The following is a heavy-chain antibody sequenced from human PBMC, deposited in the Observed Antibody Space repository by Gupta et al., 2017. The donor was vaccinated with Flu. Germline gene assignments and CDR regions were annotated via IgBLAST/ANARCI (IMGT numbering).Heavy chain of an antibody. V-gene: IGHV4-31*02. J-gene: IGHJ4*02. CDR3: AGIHPSYGAIVDY. D-gene: IGHD4-17*01. Sequence: IRQHPGKGLEWIGHINHIGSTFYNPSLKSRSSISVDTSKNQISLKVTSMTAADTAMYFCAGIHPSYGAIVDYWGQGTLVTVSS. CDR2: INHIGST.